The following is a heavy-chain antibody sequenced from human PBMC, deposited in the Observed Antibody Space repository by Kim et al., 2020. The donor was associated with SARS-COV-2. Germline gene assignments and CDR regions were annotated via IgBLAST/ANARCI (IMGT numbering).Heavy chain of an antibody. J-gene: IGHJ4*02. V-gene: IGHV3-23*01. Sequence: YADCGKGRFTITRDNSKNTIFMKMNSLRAEDTAVYYCAKSVRYSNHSPDYWGQGTLVTVSS. CDR3: AKSVRYSNHSPDY. D-gene: IGHD4-4*01.